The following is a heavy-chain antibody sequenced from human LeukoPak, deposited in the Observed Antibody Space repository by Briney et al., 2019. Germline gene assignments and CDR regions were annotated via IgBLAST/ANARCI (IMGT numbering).Heavy chain of an antibody. J-gene: IGHJ4*02. V-gene: IGHV3-23*01. CDR1: GFTYRPYA. D-gene: IGHD2-2*01. CDR3: ARSSAEEDIVVVPPTAY. CDR2: LSGSGAIT. Sequence: GGSLRLSCAGSGFTYRPYAMSWVRQAPGKGLEWVSTLSGSGAITYYADSVKGRFTISRDNAKNSLYLQMNSLRAEDTAVYYCARSSAEEDIVVVPPTAYWGQGTLVTVSS.